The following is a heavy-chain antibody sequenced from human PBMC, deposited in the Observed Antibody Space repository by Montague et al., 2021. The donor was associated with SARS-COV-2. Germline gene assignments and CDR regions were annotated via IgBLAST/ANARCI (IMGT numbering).Heavy chain of an antibody. CDR2: INHSGST. Sequence: SETLSLTCVLYGGSFSGDNWSWIRQPPGKGLEWIGQINHSGSTNYNPSLESRVTMSVDTSKNQFSLNLRSVTAADTAMYYCAREPGVLDTYYYGMDVWGQGTTVTVSS. CDR3: AREPGVLDTYYYGMDV. CDR1: GGSFSGDN. D-gene: IGHD3/OR15-3a*01. J-gene: IGHJ6*02. V-gene: IGHV4-34*01.